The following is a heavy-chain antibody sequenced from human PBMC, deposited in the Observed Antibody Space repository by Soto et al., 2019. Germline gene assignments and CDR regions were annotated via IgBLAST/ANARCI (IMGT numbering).Heavy chain of an antibody. CDR3: ARHVGPLRLYYMDV. CDR2: IDPSDSYT. Sequence: RGESLKISCKGSGYSFTSYWISWVRQMPGKGLEWMGRIDPSDSYTNYSPSFQGHVTISADKSISTAYLQWSSLKASDTAMYYCARHVGPLRLYYMDVWGKGTTVTVSS. CDR1: GYSFTSYW. D-gene: IGHD3-10*01. J-gene: IGHJ6*03. V-gene: IGHV5-10-1*01.